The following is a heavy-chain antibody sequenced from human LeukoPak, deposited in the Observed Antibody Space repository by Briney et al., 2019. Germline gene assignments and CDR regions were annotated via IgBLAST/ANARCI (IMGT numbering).Heavy chain of an antibody. CDR3: AKDAYDYDSRCPDY. J-gene: IGHJ4*02. CDR1: GFTFSSFG. V-gene: IGHV3-30*18. Sequence: GGSLRLSCAASGFTFSSFGMHWVRQAPGKGLEWVAVISYAGSNIFYADSVQGRFTISRDNSKKTVYLQMNSLRAEDTAVYYCAKDAYDYDSRCPDYWGQGTLVTVSS. CDR2: ISYAGSNI. D-gene: IGHD3-22*01.